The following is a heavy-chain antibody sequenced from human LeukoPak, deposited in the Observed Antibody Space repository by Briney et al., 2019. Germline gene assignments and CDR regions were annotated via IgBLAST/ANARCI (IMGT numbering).Heavy chain of an antibody. J-gene: IGHJ6*02. CDR2: ISSSSCSI. CDR1: GFTFSLYN. Sequence: GGSLRLSCAASGFTFSLYNMSWVRQAPGKGLEWVSFISSSSCSISYSDSVKGRFTISRDNAKNSLYLQMNSLRDEDTAVYYCARDPPDVWGQGNTVNVSS. CDR3: ARDPPDV. V-gene: IGHV3-48*02.